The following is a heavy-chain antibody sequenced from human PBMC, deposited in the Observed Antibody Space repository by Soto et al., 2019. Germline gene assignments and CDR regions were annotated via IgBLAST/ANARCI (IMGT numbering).Heavy chain of an antibody. CDR3: ARRRAAYNYLDFDF. D-gene: IGHD5-12*01. Sequence: ESAGYRVRGYFMQWVGQATGKGLEWMGWINPNSGGTNYAQKFQGRVTMTRDTSASTGYMELSSLTSEDTAVYYCARRRAAYNYLDFDFWGQGTPVTGSS. CDR1: GYRVRGYF. CDR2: INPNSGGT. J-gene: IGHJ4*02. V-gene: IGHV1-2*02.